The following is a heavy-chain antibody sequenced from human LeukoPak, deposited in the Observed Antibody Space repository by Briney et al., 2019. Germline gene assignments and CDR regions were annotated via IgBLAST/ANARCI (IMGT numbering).Heavy chain of an antibody. CDR1: GFTFSSYE. CDR3: ARVNHGDSNYYYYGMDV. Sequence: GGSLRLSCAASGFTFSSYEMNWVRQAPGKGLEWVSYISSSGSTIYYADSVKGRFTISRDNAKNSLYLQMNSLRAEDTAVYYCARVNHGDSNYYYYGMDVWGQGTTVTVSS. V-gene: IGHV3-48*03. CDR2: ISSSGSTI. D-gene: IGHD4-17*01. J-gene: IGHJ6*02.